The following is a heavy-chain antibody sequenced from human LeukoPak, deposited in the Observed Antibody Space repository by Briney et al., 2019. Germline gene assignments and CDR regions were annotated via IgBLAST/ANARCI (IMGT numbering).Heavy chain of an antibody. CDR1: GGSISSGSYY. CDR3: ARVWSRPDSSGYYYAYYYYMDV. Sequence: SETLSLTCTVSGGSISSGSYYWSWIRQPAGKGLEWIGRIYTSGSTNYNPSLKSRVTISVDTSKNQFSLKLSSVTAADTAVYYCARVWSRPDSSGYYYAYYYYMDVWGKGTTVTVSS. V-gene: IGHV4-61*02. J-gene: IGHJ6*03. D-gene: IGHD3-22*01. CDR2: IYTSGST.